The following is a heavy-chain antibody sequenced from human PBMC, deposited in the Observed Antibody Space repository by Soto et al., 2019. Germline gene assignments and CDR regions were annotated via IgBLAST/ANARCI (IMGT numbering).Heavy chain of an antibody. CDR1: EYTFTSYD. CDR2: MNPNSGNT. V-gene: IGHV1-8*01. Sequence: ASVKVSCTASEYTFTSYDSNWVRQATGQGLEWMGWMNPNSGNTGYAQKFQGRVTMTRDTSISTAYMELSSLRSEDTAVYYCARVPSLSYCSGGSCYRFDYWGQGTLVTVSS. J-gene: IGHJ4*02. D-gene: IGHD2-15*01. CDR3: ARVPSLSYCSGGSCYRFDY.